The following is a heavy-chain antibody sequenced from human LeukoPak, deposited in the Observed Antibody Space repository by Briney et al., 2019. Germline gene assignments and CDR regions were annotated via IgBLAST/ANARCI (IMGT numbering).Heavy chain of an antibody. V-gene: IGHV3-7*01. J-gene: IGHJ6*02. CDR1: GFTFSSYW. Sequence: GGSLRLSCAAYGFTFSSYWMSWVRQAPGKGLEWVANIKQDGSEKYYVDSVKGRFTISRDNAKNSLYLQMNSLRAEDTAVYYCARDLRGSSYNAMDVWGQGTTVTVSS. D-gene: IGHD3-10*01. CDR3: ARDLRGSSYNAMDV. CDR2: IKQDGSEK.